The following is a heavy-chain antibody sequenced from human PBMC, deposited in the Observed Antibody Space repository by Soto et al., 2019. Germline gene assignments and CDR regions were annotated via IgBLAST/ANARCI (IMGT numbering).Heavy chain of an antibody. D-gene: IGHD2-2*01. CDR2: MNPNIGRT. CDR3: ARGPPYPSYGSSTSCSEEYDYFMDV. Sequence: QVQLVQSGAAMKKPGASVKVSCKASGYTFTSSDINWVRQASGQGPEWMGWMNPNIGRTGYAQKLQGRVTMTRDTSMSTAYMELNSLRSEDTAIYYCARGPPYPSYGSSTSCSEEYDYFMDVWGKGTAVTVSS. J-gene: IGHJ6*03. V-gene: IGHV1-8*01. CDR1: GYTFTSSD.